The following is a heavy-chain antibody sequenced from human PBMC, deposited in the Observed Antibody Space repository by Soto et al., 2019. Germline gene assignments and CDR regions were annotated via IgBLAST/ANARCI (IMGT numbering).Heavy chain of an antibody. CDR2: IKQDGSEE. V-gene: IGHV3-7*01. Sequence: PGGSLRLSCAASGFTFSRYWMSWVRQAPGKGLEWVANIKQDGSEEYYVDSVKGRFTISRDNAKNSLYLQMNSLRAEDTAVYYCARDSSFDASSAYSDYWGQGTLVTVSS. CDR1: GFTFSRYW. D-gene: IGHD3-22*01. J-gene: IGHJ4*02. CDR3: ARDSSFDASSAYSDY.